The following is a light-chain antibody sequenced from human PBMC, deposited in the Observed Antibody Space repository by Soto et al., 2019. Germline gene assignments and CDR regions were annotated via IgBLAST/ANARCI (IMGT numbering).Light chain of an antibody. Sequence: EIVLTQSPATLSLSPGERATLSCRASQSVSSSYLAWYQQKPGQPPRLLIYGASSRAAGIPDRFSGSGSGTDFTLTINRLEPEDFAVYYCQQYVTSRRTFGPGTKVDIK. CDR2: GAS. CDR1: QSVSSSY. V-gene: IGKV3-20*01. CDR3: QQYVTSRRT. J-gene: IGKJ1*01.